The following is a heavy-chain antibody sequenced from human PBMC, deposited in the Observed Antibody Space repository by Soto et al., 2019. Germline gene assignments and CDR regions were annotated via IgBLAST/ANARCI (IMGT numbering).Heavy chain of an antibody. D-gene: IGHD5-12*01. CDR1: GGTFSSYA. CDR2: IIPIFGTA. Sequence: SVKVSCKASGGTFSSYAISWVRQAPGQGLEWMGGIIPIFGTANYAQKFQGRVTITADKSTSTAYMELSSLRSEDTAVYYCTRQPWLRGGGYYYYYGMDVWGQGTTVTVSS. J-gene: IGHJ6*02. V-gene: IGHV1-69*06. CDR3: TRQPWLRGGGYYYYYGMDV.